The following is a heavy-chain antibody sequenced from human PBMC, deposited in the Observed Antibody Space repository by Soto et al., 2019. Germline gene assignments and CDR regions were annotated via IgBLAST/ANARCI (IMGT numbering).Heavy chain of an antibody. J-gene: IGHJ4*02. CDR3: ARTRAAAGSFFLDY. CDR1: GFSLSTSGMC. CDR2: IDWDDEK. D-gene: IGHD6-13*01. V-gene: IGHV2-70*01. Sequence: SGPTLVNPTPPLTLACTFSGFSLSTSGMCVSWIRQPPGKTLDWLAVIDWDDEKFYSTSLKTRLTISKDTSKIQVVLTMTNMDPVDTATYYCARTRAAAGSFFLDYWGQGTLVTVSS.